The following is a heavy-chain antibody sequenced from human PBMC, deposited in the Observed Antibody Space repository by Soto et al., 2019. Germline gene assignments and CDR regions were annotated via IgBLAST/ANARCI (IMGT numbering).Heavy chain of an antibody. V-gene: IGHV4-59*08. CDR2: IYNSGTT. J-gene: IGHJ4*02. Sequence: SETLSLTCTVSGGSISSYYWSWIRQPPGKGLEWIGYIYNSGTTDYNPSLKSRVTISVDTSKNQFSLKLSSVTAADTAIYYCARAPTLYYFDYWGQGTLVTVSS. CDR3: ARAPTLYYFDY. CDR1: GGSISSYY.